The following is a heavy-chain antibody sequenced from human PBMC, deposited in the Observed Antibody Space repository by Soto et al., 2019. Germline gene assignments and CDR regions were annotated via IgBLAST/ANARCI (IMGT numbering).Heavy chain of an antibody. CDR2: ISGSGGST. CDR3: VKVRCSGASCYFQIGDYFDY. J-gene: IGHJ4*02. Sequence: EVQLLESGGGLVQPGGSLRLSCAASGFTFSSYAMSWVRQAPGKGLEWVSAISGSGGSTYYADSVKGRFTISRDNSKNTLYLQMSSLRAEDTAVNYCVKVRCSGASCYFQIGDYFDYWGQGSLVTVSS. D-gene: IGHD2-2*01. CDR1: GFTFSSYA. V-gene: IGHV3-23*01.